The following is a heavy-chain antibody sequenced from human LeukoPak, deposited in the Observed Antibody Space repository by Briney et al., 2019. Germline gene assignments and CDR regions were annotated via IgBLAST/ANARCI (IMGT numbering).Heavy chain of an antibody. CDR2: INPNSGGT. V-gene: IGHV1-2*02. CDR1: GYTFTGYY. J-gene: IGHJ4*02. D-gene: IGHD1-1*01. Sequence: ASVKVSCKASGYTFTGYYMHWVRQAPGQGLEWMGWINPNSGGTNCAQKFQGRVTMTRDTSISTAYMELSRLRSDDTAVYYCARDVQGPPYFDYWGQGTLVTVSS. CDR3: ARDVQGPPYFDY.